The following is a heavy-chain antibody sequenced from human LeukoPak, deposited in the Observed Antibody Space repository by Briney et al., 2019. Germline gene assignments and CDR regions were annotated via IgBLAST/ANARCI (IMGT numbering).Heavy chain of an antibody. J-gene: IGHJ3*02. CDR2: INWNGGST. CDR3: ASAPMRTTWGYVWVSYRADAFDI. V-gene: IGHV3-20*01. CDR1: GFTFDDYG. D-gene: IGHD3-16*02. Sequence: PGGSLRLSCAASGFTFDDYGMSWVRQAPGKGMEWVSGINWNGGSTGYADSVKGRFTISRDNAKNSLYLQMNSLRAEDTAVYHCASAPMRTTWGYVWVSYRADAFDIWGQGTMVTVFS.